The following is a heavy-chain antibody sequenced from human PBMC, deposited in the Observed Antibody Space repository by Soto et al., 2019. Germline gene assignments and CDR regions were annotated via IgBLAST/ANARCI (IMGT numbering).Heavy chain of an antibody. J-gene: IGHJ6*02. CDR1: GFTFTGSA. V-gene: IGHV1-58*01. CDR2: IVVGSGNT. D-gene: IGHD3-22*01. Sequence: GASVKVSCKASGFTFTGSAVQWVRQARGQRLEWIGWIVVGSGNTNYAQKFQERVTITRDMSTSTAYMELSSLRSEDTAVYYCAASGRAGYYSYYYYGMDVWGQGTTVTVSS. CDR3: AASGRAGYYSYYYYGMDV.